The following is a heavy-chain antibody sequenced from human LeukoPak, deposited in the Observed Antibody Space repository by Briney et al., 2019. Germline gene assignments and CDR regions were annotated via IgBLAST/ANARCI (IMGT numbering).Heavy chain of an antibody. Sequence: GGSLRLSCTASGFSFSNYWMSWVRQAPGKGLEWVASIKQDESEKYYVDSVKGRFTTSRDNAKSSLYLQMNALRGEDTAVYYCALRIAAAGWSLFEYWGQGTLVTVSS. V-gene: IGHV3-7*03. CDR1: GFSFSNYW. CDR2: IKQDESEK. D-gene: IGHD6-13*01. CDR3: ALRIAAAGWSLFEY. J-gene: IGHJ4*02.